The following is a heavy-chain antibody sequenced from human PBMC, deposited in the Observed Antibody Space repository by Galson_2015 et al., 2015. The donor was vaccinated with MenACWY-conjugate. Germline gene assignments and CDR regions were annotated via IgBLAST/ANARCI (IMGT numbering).Heavy chain of an antibody. V-gene: IGHV5-51*01. CDR3: ARQGVVVAATRTYDS. CDR2: GDSDT. D-gene: IGHD2-15*01. Sequence: GDSDTRYSPSFQGQVTISADKSISTAYLKWSSLKASDTAMYYCARQGVVVAATRTYDSWGQGTLVTVSS. J-gene: IGHJ4*02.